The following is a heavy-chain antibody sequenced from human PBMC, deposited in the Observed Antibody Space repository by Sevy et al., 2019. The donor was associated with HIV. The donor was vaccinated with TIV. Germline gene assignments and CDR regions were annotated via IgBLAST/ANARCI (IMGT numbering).Heavy chain of an antibody. D-gene: IGHD1-26*01. V-gene: IGHV3-30-3*01. CDR3: ARDRIVGATEPYYGMDV. CDR1: GFTFSSYA. CDR2: ISYDGSNK. Sequence: GESLKISCAASGFTFSSYAMHWVRQAPGKGLEWVAVISYDGSNKYYADSVKGRFTISRDNSKNTLYLQMNSLRAEDTAVYYCARDRIVGATEPYYGMDVWGQGTTVTVSS. J-gene: IGHJ6*02.